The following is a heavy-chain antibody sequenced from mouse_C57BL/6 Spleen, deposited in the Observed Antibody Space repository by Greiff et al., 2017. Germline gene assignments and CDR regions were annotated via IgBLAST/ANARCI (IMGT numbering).Heavy chain of an antibody. CDR1: GYTFTDYE. Sequence: QVQLKESGAELVRPGASVTLSCTASGYTFTDYEMHWVKQTPVHGLEWIGAIDPETGGTAYNQKFKGKAILTADKSSSTAYMELRSLTSEDSAVYYCTRRFYPHYAMDYWGQGTSVTVSS. D-gene: IGHD2-1*01. J-gene: IGHJ4*01. CDR3: TRRFYPHYAMDY. CDR2: IDPETGGT. V-gene: IGHV1-15*01.